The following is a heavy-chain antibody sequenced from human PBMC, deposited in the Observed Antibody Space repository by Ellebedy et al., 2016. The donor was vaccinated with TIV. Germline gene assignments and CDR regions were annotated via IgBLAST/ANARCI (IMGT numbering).Heavy chain of an antibody. J-gene: IGHJ4*02. V-gene: IGHV3-21*01. Sequence: PSETLSLTCAASGFTFSSYSMNWVRQAPGKGLEWVSSISSSNHYIYYADSVKGRFTISRDNAKNSLYLQMNSLRAEDTAVFYCARELAAAGFFDYWGQGTLVTVSS. CDR1: GFTFSSYS. D-gene: IGHD6-13*01. CDR2: ISSSNHYI. CDR3: ARELAAAGFFDY.